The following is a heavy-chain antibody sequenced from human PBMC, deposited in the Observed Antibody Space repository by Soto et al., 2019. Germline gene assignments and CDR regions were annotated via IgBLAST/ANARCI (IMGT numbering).Heavy chain of an antibody. D-gene: IGHD2-15*01. CDR1: GYTFITYG. CDR2: ISPYNDDT. CDR3: ARIVSSHYYSYYMEV. J-gene: IGHJ6*03. Sequence: GASVKVSCKASGYTFITYGITWVRQAPGQGLEWMGWISPYNDDTYYAQKFQGRVTMTTDTFTNTAYVEVTSLRSDDTAVYYCARIVSSHYYSYYMEVWGKGTTVTV. V-gene: IGHV1-18*01.